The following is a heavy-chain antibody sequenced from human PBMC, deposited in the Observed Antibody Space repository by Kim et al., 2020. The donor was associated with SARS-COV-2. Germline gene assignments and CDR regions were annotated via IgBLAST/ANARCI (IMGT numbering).Heavy chain of an antibody. J-gene: IGHJ3*02. D-gene: IGHD6-19*01. CDR1: GGSITSYY. V-gene: IGHV4-59*01. Sequence: SEPLCLTCNVLGGSITSYYSSWLRQHPGKGMACIGYFHYMGSINYNPSLKRRVTISVDTSKNQFSLKLSSVTAADTAVYYCARAYLRAYSSGYHDAFDIWGQGTIVTVSS. CDR2: FHYMGSI. CDR3: ARAYLRAYSSGYHDAFDI.